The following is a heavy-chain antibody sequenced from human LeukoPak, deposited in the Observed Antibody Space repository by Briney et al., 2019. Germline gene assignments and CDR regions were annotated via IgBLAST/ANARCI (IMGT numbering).Heavy chain of an antibody. CDR1: GGSFSGYY. J-gene: IGHJ6*02. Sequence: PSETLSLTCAVYGGSFSGYYWSWIRQPPGKGLEWIGEINHSGSTNYNPSLKSRVTISVDTSKNQFSLKLSSVTAADTAVYYRARGFSYYYYYYGMDVWGQGTTVTVSS. CDR3: ARGFSYYYYYYGMDV. CDR2: INHSGST. V-gene: IGHV4-34*01.